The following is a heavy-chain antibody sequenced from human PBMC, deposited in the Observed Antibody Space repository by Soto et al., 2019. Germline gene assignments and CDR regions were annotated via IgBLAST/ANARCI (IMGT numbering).Heavy chain of an antibody. CDR2: IYTSGST. J-gene: IGHJ5*02. CDR3: AREVTMIVVVPWFDP. D-gene: IGHD3-22*01. V-gene: IGHV4-4*07. Sequence: SETLSLSDRWSVGSISSSYWSCVRQGAGKGLEWIGRIYTSGSTNYNPSLKSRVTMSVDTSKNQFSLKLSSVTAADTAVYYCAREVTMIVVVPWFDPWGQGTLVTGSS. CDR1: VGSISSSY.